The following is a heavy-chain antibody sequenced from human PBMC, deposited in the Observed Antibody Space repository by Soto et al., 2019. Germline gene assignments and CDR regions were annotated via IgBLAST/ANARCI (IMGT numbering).Heavy chain of an antibody. J-gene: IGHJ6*02. V-gene: IGHV5-51*01. D-gene: IGHD6-6*01. CDR3: ARDSSSPDYYYYGMDV. Sequence: PGESLKISCKGSGYSFTSYWIGWVRQMPGKGLEWMGIIYPGDSDTRYSPSFQGQVTISADKSISTAYLQWSSLKASDTAMYYCARDSSSPDYYYYGMDVWGQGTTVTVSS. CDR2: IYPGDSDT. CDR1: GYSFTSYW.